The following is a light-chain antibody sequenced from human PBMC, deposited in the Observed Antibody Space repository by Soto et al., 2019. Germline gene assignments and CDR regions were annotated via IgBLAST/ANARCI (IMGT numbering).Light chain of an antibody. J-gene: IGLJ2*01. Sequence: QSALTQPPSASGSPGQSVTICCTGTSSDVGSYNLVSWHQQHPGKAPKVMIYGVSQRPSGVPDRFSGSKSGNTASLTVSGLQAEDEADYYCSSYAGSSVVFGAGTKLTVL. CDR1: SSDVGSYNL. CDR2: GVS. CDR3: SSYAGSSVV. V-gene: IGLV2-8*01.